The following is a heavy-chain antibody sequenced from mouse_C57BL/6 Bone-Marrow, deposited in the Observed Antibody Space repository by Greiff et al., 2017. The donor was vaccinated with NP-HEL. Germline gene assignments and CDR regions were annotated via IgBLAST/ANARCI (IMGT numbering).Heavy chain of an antibody. J-gene: IGHJ1*03. Sequence: VKLVESGPGLVQPSQSLSITCTVSGFSLTSYGVHWVRQSPGKGLEWLGVIWSGGSTDYNAAFISRLSISKDNSKSQVFFKMNSLQADDTAIYYCARPYYYGSDWYFDVWGTGTTVTVSS. V-gene: IGHV2-2*01. D-gene: IGHD1-1*01. CDR2: IWSGGST. CDR3: ARPYYYGSDWYFDV. CDR1: GFSLTSYG.